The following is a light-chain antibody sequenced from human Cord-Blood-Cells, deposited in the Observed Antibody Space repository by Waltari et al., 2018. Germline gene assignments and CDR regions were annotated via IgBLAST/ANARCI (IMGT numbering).Light chain of an antibody. J-gene: IGLJ3*02. CDR2: LEGSGSY. Sequence: QPVLTQSSSASASLGSSAKLTCTLRSGPSSYIIAWHHQQPGKAPRYLMKLEGSGSYNKGSGVPDRFSGSSSGADRYLTISNLQSEDEADYYCETWDSNTHWVFGGGTKLTVL. CDR1: SGPSSYI. CDR3: ETWDSNTHWV. V-gene: IGLV4-60*03.